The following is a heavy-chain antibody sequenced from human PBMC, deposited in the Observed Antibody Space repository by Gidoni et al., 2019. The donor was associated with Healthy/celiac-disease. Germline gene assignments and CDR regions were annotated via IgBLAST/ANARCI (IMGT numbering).Heavy chain of an antibody. V-gene: IGHV1-69*08. D-gene: IGHD3-16*01. Sequence: QVQLVQSGAEVKKPGSSVKVSCKASGGTFSSYTIRWVRQAPGQGLEWMGRIIPLLCIANYAHKFPGRVTITADKSTSTAYMELSSLRSEDTAVYYCARDPESNTGGALTQRDPNTDYWGQGTLVTVSS. CDR3: ARDPESNTGGALTQRDPNTDY. J-gene: IGHJ4*02. CDR2: IIPLLCIA. CDR1: GGTFSSYT.